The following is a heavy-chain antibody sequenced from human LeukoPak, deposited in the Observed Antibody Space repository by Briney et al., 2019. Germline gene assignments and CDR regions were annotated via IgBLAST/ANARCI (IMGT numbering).Heavy chain of an antibody. CDR2: IYYSGST. CDR3: ARHPIVVVPAARHKFYYFDY. D-gene: IGHD2-2*01. V-gene: IGHV4-59*04. J-gene: IGHJ4*02. CDR1: GGSISSYY. Sequence: SETLSLTCTVSGGSISSYYWSWIRQPPGKGLEWIGYIYYSGSTYYNPSLKSRVTISVDTSKNQFSLKLSSVTAADTAVYYCARHPIVVVPAARHKFYYFDYWGQGTLVTVSS.